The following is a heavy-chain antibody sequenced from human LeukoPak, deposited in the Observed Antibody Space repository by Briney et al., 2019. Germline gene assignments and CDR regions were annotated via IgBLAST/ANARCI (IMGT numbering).Heavy chain of an antibody. D-gene: IGHD3-22*01. Sequence: GESLRLSCEASGFTFTTYWLGWVRQPPGKGLEWVANIKQDGTEKYYVDSVKGRFTISRDNAKNSLYLQMNSLRAEDTAVYYCARDRGTYYYDSTSHYDAFDIWGQGTMVTVSS. CDR1: GFTFTTYW. CDR2: IKQDGTEK. V-gene: IGHV3-7*01. CDR3: ARDRGTYYYDSTSHYDAFDI. J-gene: IGHJ3*02.